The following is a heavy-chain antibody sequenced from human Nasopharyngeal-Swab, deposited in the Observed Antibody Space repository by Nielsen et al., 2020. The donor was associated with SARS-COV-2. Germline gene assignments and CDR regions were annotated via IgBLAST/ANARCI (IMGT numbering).Heavy chain of an antibody. CDR3: ATVDLYSRQRVAFDI. CDR2: FDPEDGET. J-gene: IGHJ3*02. CDR1: GFAFSGSA. Sequence: GESLKISCAASGFAFSGSAMHWVRQAPGKGLEWMGGFDPEDGETIYAQKFQGRVTMTEDTSTDTAYMELSSLRSEDTAVYYCATVDLYSRQRVAFDIWGQGTMVTVSS. D-gene: IGHD2-15*01. V-gene: IGHV1-24*01.